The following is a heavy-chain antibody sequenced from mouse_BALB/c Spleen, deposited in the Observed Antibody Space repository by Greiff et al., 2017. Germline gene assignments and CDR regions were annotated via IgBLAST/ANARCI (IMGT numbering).Heavy chain of an antibody. V-gene: IGHV1-80*01. Sequence: QVQLQQPGAELVRPGSSVKISCKASGYAFSSYWMNWVKQRPGQGLEWIGQIYPGDGDTNYNGKFKGKATLTSDKSSSTPYMQLSSLTSEDSAVYFCARGEWYHDYWGQGTTLTVSS. CDR1: GYAFSSYW. J-gene: IGHJ2*01. D-gene: IGHD1-3*01. CDR3: ARGEWYHDY. CDR2: IYPGDGDT.